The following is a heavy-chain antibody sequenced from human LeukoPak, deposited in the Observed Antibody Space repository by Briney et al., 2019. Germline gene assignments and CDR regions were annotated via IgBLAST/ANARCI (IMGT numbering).Heavy chain of an antibody. CDR2: IIPIPGIT. D-gene: IGHD3-3*01. CDR1: GGAFSSYT. CDR3: ARAHPIWSGYTD. V-gene: IGHV1-69*02. Sequence: SVKVSCKASSGGAFSSYTITWVRQAPGQGLEWMGRIIPIPGITDYAQKFQGRVTFTADKSTSTAYMELSSLRSEDTAVYYCARAHPIWSGYTDWGQGTLVTVSS. J-gene: IGHJ4*02.